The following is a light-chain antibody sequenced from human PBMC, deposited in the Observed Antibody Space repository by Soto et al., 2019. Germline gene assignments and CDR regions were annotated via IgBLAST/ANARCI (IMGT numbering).Light chain of an antibody. J-gene: IGKJ4*01. CDR1: QGISYW. V-gene: IGKV1-12*01. Sequence: DIQMTQSPSSVSASVGVRVTITCRSSQGISYWLAWYQQKPGKAPKLLIDAASSLQSGDPSMLSGSGAGTEFTLTITSLQPEDCATYSWQQANNFSLTFGGGTKVEIK. CDR3: QQANNFSLT. CDR2: AAS.